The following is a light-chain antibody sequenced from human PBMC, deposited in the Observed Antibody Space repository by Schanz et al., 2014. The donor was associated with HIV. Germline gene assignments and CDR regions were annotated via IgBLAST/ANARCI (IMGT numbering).Light chain of an antibody. Sequence: QSVLTQPPSASGTPGQSVTISCSGSSSNIGSYTVNWYQQLPGTAPKHLIFANSDRPSGVPDRFSGSESGTSASLAISGLQSEDEADYYCAGWHDRLNVWVFGGGTKLTVL. CDR3: AGWHDRLNVWV. V-gene: IGLV1-44*01. J-gene: IGLJ3*02. CDR1: SSNIGSYT. CDR2: ANS.